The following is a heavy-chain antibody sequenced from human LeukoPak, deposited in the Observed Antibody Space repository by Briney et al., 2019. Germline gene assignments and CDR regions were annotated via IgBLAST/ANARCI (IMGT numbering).Heavy chain of an antibody. V-gene: IGHV3-23*01. CDR3: ARVISMVRGVIRGYFDY. Sequence: GGSLRLSCAASGFTFSSYEMNWVRQAPGKGLEWVSAISGSGGSTYYADSVKGRFTISRDNSKNTLYLQMNSLRAEDTAVYYCARVISMVRGVIRGYFDYWGQGTLVTVSS. CDR2: ISGSGGST. CDR1: GFTFSSYE. D-gene: IGHD3-10*01. J-gene: IGHJ4*02.